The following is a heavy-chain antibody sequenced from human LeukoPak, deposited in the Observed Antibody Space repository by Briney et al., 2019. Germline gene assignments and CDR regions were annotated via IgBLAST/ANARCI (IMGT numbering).Heavy chain of an antibody. CDR3: ARRDYGDYVGSDY. D-gene: IGHD4-17*01. J-gene: IGHJ4*02. Sequence: SETLSLTCAVYGGSFSGYYWSWIRQPPGKGLEWIGETTHSGSTNYNPSLRSRVTIAVDRSKNQFSLKLSSVTAADMAVYYCARRDYGDYVGSDYWGQGTLVTVSS. V-gene: IGHV4-34*01. CDR1: GGSFSGYY. CDR2: TTHSGST.